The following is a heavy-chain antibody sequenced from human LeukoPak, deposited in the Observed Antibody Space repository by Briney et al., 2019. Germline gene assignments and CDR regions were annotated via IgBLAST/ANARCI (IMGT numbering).Heavy chain of an antibody. V-gene: IGHV3-48*03. CDR1: GFTFSHYE. CDR3: AKVVGYYYGSGSYLDY. J-gene: IGHJ4*02. Sequence: GGSLRLSCAASGFTFSHYEMNWVRQAPGKGLEFIAYISHSGNIIYYADSVKGRFTISRDNAKNSLDLQMNSLRAEDTAVYYCAKVVGYYYGSGSYLDYWGQGTLVTVSS. CDR2: ISHSGNII. D-gene: IGHD3-10*01.